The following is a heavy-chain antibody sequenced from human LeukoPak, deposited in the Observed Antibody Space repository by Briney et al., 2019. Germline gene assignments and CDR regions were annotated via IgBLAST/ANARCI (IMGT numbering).Heavy chain of an antibody. CDR3: AKDARSSGWYKLEYRYFDY. CDR2: ISGSGGST. CDR1: GFTFSSYA. D-gene: IGHD6-19*01. V-gene: IGHV3-23*01. J-gene: IGHJ4*02. Sequence: GGSLRLSCAASGFTFSSYAMSWVRQAPGKGLEWVSAISGSGGSTYYADSVKGRFTISSDNSKNTLYLQMNSLRAEDTAVYYCAKDARSSGWYKLEYRYFDYWGQGTLVTVSS.